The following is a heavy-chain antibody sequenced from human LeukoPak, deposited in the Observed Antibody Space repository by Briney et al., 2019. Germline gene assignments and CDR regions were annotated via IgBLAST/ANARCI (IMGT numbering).Heavy chain of an antibody. CDR1: GGSFSSYY. J-gene: IGHJ4*02. CDR2: IYSGGST. D-gene: IGHD2-2*01. CDR3: ASRSTSCCLT. Sequence: GGSLSLTCAVSGGSFSSYYMSWVRQAPGKGLEWVWEIYSGGSTNYEPSVKGRFTISRDKSKNKLSLKMSSLRAADTAVYYCASRSTSCCLTWGQGTLVTVSS. V-gene: IGHV3-53*01.